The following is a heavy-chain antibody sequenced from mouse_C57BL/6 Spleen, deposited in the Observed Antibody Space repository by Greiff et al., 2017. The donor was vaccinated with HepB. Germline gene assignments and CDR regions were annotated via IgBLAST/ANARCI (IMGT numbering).Heavy chain of an antibody. D-gene: IGHD2-4*01. J-gene: IGHJ3*01. CDR2: IDPNSGGT. V-gene: IGHV1-72*01. Sequence: VQLQQSGAELVKPGASVKLSCKASGYTFTSYWMHWVKQRPGRGLEWIGRIDPNSGGTKYNEKFKSKATLTVDTPSSPAYLQLSSLTSEDSAVYYCAMDIYYDYDRFAYWGQGTLVTVSA. CDR1: GYTFTSYW. CDR3: AMDIYYDYDRFAY.